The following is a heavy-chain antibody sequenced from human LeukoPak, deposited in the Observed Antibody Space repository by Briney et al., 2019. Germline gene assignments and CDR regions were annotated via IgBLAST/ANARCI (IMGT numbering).Heavy chain of an antibody. CDR1: GFTFSSYA. CDR2: ISYDGSNK. Sequence: PGGSLRLSCAASGFTFSSYAMHWVRQAPGKGLEWVAVISYDGSNKYYADSVKGRFTISRDNSKNTLYPQMNSLRAEDTAVYYCARDRLEALYGSGSYGYWGQGTLVTVSS. V-gene: IGHV3-30-3*01. J-gene: IGHJ4*02. D-gene: IGHD3-10*01. CDR3: ARDRLEALYGSGSYGY.